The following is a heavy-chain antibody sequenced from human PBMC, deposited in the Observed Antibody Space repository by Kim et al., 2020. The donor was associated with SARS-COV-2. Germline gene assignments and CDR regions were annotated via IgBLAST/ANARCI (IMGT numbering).Heavy chain of an antibody. CDR2: IDPSDSYT. CDR1: GYSFTSYW. CDR3: ARRGSSSWLSPFDY. Sequence: GESLQISCKGSGYSFTSYWISWVRQMPGKGLAWMGRIDPSDSYTNYSPSFQGHVTISADKSISTAYLQWSSLKASDTAMYYCARRGSSSWLSPFDYWGQGTLVTVSS. D-gene: IGHD6-13*01. J-gene: IGHJ4*02. V-gene: IGHV5-10-1*01.